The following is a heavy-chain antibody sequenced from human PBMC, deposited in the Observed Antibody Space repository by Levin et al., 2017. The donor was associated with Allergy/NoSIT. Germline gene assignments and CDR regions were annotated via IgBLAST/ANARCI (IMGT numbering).Heavy chain of an antibody. V-gene: IGHV4-34*01. CDR1: GGSFSGYY. Sequence: SETLSLTCAVYGGSFSGYYWSWIRQPPGKGLEWIGEINHSGSTNYNPSLKSRVTISVDTSKNQFSLKLSSVTAADTAVYYCARGGMTTVTTYSWFDPWGQGTLVTVSS. CDR3: ARGGMTTVTTYSWFDP. D-gene: IGHD4-17*01. J-gene: IGHJ5*02. CDR2: INHSGST.